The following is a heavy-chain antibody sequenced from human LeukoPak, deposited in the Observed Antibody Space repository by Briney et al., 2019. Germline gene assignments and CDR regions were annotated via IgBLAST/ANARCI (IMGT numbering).Heavy chain of an antibody. D-gene: IGHD3-16*02. CDR3: TATYYDYVWGSYRYTDDY. J-gene: IGHJ4*02. CDR1: GFTFSNAW. Sequence: GGSLRLSCAASGFTFSNAWMSWVRQAPGKGLEWVGRIKSKTDGGTTDYAAPVKGRFTISRDDSKNTRYLQMNSLKTEDTAVYYCTATYYDYVWGSYRYTDDYWGQGTLVTVSS. CDR2: IKSKTDGGTT. V-gene: IGHV3-15*01.